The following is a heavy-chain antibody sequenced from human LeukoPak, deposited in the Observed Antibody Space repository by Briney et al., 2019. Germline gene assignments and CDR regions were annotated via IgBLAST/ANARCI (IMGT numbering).Heavy chain of an antibody. Sequence: ASVKVSCKASGYTFTSYYMHWVRQAPGQGLEWMGIINPSGGSTSYAQKFQGRVTMTRDTSTSTVYMELSSLRSEDTAAYYCARPQGSVSADDAFDIWGQGTMVTVSS. J-gene: IGHJ3*02. CDR2: INPSGGST. CDR1: GYTFTSYY. D-gene: IGHD3-10*01. V-gene: IGHV1-46*01. CDR3: ARPQGSVSADDAFDI.